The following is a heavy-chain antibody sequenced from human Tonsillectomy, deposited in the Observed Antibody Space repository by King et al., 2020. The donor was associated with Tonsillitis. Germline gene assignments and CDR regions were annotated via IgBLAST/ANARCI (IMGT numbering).Heavy chain of an antibody. D-gene: IGHD2-15*01. CDR3: AGDPPRRLGYCSGSNCYSGHFDL. Sequence: VQLVESGGGLVNPGGSLRLSCAASGFTFYDYYLSWIRQAPGKGLEWVSYISGSGDIIYYADSVKGRFTISRDYTKNSLYLQMSSLRAEDTAVYYCAGDPPRRLGYCSGSNCYSGHFDLWGRGTLVTVSS. CDR1: GFTFYDYY. CDR2: ISGSGDII. V-gene: IGHV3-11*01. J-gene: IGHJ2*01.